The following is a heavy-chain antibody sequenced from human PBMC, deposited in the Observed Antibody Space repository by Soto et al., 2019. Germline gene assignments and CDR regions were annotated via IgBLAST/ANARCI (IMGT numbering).Heavy chain of an antibody. J-gene: IGHJ4*02. CDR3: ARVIITATGTSGFDS. D-gene: IGHD6-13*01. Sequence: QVQLQESGPGLVKPSQTLSLTCTVSGGSIRSSDYYWSWIRQPPGKGLEWIGYVYYSESAYYNPSLQSRGFLSIDTSKNQFSLTLSSVTAADTAVYYCARVIITATGTSGFDSWGQGTLVTVSS. CDR1: GGSIRSSDYY. CDR2: VYYSESA. V-gene: IGHV4-30-4*01.